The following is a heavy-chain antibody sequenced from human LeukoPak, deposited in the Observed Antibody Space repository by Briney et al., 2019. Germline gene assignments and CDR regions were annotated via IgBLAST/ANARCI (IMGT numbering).Heavy chain of an antibody. V-gene: IGHV1-2*02. CDR2: INPNSGGT. CDR1: GYTFTGYY. J-gene: IGHJ4*02. D-gene: IGHD3-3*01. CDR3: ARSWDYDFWGGYPSYFDY. Sequence: ASVKVSCKASGYTFTGYYMHWVRQAPGQGLEWMGWINPNSGGTNYAQKFQGRVTMTRDTSISTAYMELSRLRSDDTAVYYCARSWDYDFWGGYPSYFDYWGQGTLVTVSS.